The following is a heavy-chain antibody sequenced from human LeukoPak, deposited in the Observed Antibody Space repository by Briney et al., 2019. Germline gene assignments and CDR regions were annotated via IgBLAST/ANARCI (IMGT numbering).Heavy chain of an antibody. J-gene: IGHJ4*02. CDR1: GFTFISYS. V-gene: IGHV3-48*04. CDR2: ISSSSSTI. D-gene: IGHD3-10*01. Sequence: GGSLRLSCAASGFTFISYSMNWVRQAPGKGLEWVSYISSSSSTIYYADSVKGRFTISRDNAKNSLYLQMNSLRAEDTAVYYCARASYYYGSGSYIDYWGQGTLVTVSS. CDR3: ARASYYYGSGSYIDY.